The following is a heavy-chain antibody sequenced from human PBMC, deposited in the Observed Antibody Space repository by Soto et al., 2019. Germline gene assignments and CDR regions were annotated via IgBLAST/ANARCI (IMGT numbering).Heavy chain of an antibody. V-gene: IGHV4-34*01. CDR3: GTPIKPFGSRIPPFDT. Sequence: SVTLSLTCSACGGSDNGSYWTWIRQPPWKGMEWIGEINHTGGTHYNPSLKSRVTMSVDTSKNQCSLRLSSVTAAETAISYCGTPIKPFGSRIPPFDTWGQGTQVTVSS. D-gene: IGHD1-20*01. CDR2: INHTGGT. CDR1: GGSDNGSY. J-gene: IGHJ5*02.